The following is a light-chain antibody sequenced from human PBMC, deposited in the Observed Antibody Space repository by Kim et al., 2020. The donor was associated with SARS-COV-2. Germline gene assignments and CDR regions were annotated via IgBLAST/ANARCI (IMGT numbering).Light chain of an antibody. J-gene: IGLJ2*01. V-gene: IGLV3-1*01. CDR1: ELGDKY. CDR2: QDN. Sequence: VSPGQTASITCSGDELGDKYACWYQHKPGQSPVLVVFQDNERPSGIPERFSGSNSGNTATLTISGTQAMDEADYYCQAWDSNIVVFGGGTQLTVL. CDR3: QAWDSNIVV.